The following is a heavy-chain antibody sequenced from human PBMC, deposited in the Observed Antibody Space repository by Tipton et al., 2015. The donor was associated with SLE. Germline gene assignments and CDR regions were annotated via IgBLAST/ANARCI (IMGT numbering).Heavy chain of an antibody. D-gene: IGHD6-13*01. Sequence: TLSLTCAVNGGSFSGYYWSWIRQPPGKGLEWIGYIYYSGTTNYNPSLKSRVTISVDTSKNQFSLRLSSVTAADTAVYYCASWVRGQQLVLFDYWGQGTLVTVSS. V-gene: IGHV4-59*01. CDR3: ASWVRGQQLVLFDY. CDR1: GGSFSGYY. CDR2: IYYSGTT. J-gene: IGHJ4*02.